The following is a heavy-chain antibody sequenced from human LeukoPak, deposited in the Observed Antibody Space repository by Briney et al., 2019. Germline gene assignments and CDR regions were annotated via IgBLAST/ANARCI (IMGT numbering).Heavy chain of an antibody. D-gene: IGHD3-3*01. CDR1: RFTFSNYA. Sequence: PGGSLRLSCAASRFTFSNYAMSWVRQAPGKGLEWVSAISVGGDTYYADSVRGRFTISRASSKGTLYLQMNSLRAEDTAIYYCAKDRAPITVFGVAPTASFDYWGQGTLVTVCS. V-gene: IGHV3-23*01. CDR2: ISVGGDT. CDR3: AKDRAPITVFGVAPTASFDY. J-gene: IGHJ4*02.